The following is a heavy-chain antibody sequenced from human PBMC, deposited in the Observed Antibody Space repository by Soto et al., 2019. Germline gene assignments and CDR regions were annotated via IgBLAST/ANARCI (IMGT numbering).Heavy chain of an antibody. D-gene: IGHD3-16*01. CDR1: GFKLSNYA. CDR2: ISATGGGT. J-gene: IGHJ4*02. Sequence: GGSLKLSCAASGFKLSNYAMSWVRQAPGKGLEWVSLISATGGGTYYADSVKGRFTISRDNSHNTLYLQVHSLTAEDTAVYYCAKDRRAGGNSAFYFDFWGQGAQVTVSS. V-gene: IGHV3-23*01. CDR3: AKDRRAGGNSAFYFDF.